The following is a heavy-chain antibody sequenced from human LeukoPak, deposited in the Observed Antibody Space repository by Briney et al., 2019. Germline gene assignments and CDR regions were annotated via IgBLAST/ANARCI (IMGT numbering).Heavy chain of an antibody. D-gene: IGHD2-2*01. V-gene: IGHV3-11*04. J-gene: IGHJ4*02. CDR1: GFTFSDYY. Sequence: GGSLRLSCAASGFTFSDYYMSWIRQAPGKGLEWVSYISSSGSTIYYADSVKGRFTISRDNAKNSLYLQMNSLRAEDTAVYYCARYPPEVVPAAIGDYWGQGTLVTVSS. CDR2: ISSSGSTI. CDR3: ARYPPEVVPAAIGDY.